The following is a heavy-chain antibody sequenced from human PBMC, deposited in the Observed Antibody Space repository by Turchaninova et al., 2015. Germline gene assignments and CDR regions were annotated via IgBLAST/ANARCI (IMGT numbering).Heavy chain of an antibody. CDR1: GYTFTAYY. D-gene: IGHD6-13*01. Sequence: QVQLVQSGAEVENPGASVKVSCKASGYTFTAYYITWVRQATGQGLEGVGRINCHSGGTNYAQNFQGPVTMTRDTSLSKAYMEVRRLRSDDTAVYYCAREVPSSSWSYFDYWGQGTLVTVSS. V-gene: IGHV1-2*06. J-gene: IGHJ4*02. CDR2: INCHSGGT. CDR3: AREVPSSSWSYFDY.